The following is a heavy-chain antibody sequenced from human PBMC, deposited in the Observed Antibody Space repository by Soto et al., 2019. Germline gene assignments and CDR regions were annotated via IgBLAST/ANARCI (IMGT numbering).Heavy chain of an antibody. CDR2: INQYGKIT. D-gene: IGHD1-26*01. CDR1: GFSFGEYE. J-gene: IGHJ4*02. CDR3: ARAAWSDEGWDH. V-gene: IGHV3-48*03. Sequence: GGSLRLSCTASGFSFGEYEMNWVRQAPGQGLEWVSYINQYGKITYYADSVKGRFTISRDDAKNSLFLQMDSLRAEDTALYYCARAAWSDEGWDHWGQGILVTVSS.